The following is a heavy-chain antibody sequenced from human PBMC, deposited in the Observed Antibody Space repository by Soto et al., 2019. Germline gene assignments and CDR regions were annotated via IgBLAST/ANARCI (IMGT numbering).Heavy chain of an antibody. Sequence: SETLSLTCAVYGGSFSGYYWSWIRQPPGKGLEWIGEINHSGSTNYNPSLKSRVTISVDTSKNQFSLKLSSVTAADTAVYYCARERVVVTAGFDYWGQGTLVTVSS. CDR2: INHSGST. V-gene: IGHV4-34*01. CDR1: GGSFSGYY. D-gene: IGHD2-21*02. J-gene: IGHJ4*02. CDR3: ARERVVVTAGFDY.